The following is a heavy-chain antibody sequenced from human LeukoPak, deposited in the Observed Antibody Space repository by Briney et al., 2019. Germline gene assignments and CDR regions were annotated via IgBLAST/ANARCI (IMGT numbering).Heavy chain of an antibody. CDR2: INPSPGST. Sequence: ASVKVSCKASGYTFTNYYMQWVRQAPGQGLEWIGIINPSPGSTTYAQKFQGRVTMTRDTSTSTVYMELRSLRSDDTAVYYCARAGIAVAGPTPYNWFDPWGQGTLVTVSS. V-gene: IGHV1-46*01. J-gene: IGHJ5*02. CDR3: ARAGIAVAGPTPYNWFDP. CDR1: GYTFTNYY. D-gene: IGHD6-19*01.